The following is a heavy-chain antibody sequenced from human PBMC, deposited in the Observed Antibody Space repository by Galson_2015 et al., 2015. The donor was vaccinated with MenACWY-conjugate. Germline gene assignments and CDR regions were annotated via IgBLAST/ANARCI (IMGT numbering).Heavy chain of an antibody. V-gene: IGHV1-18*01. CDR3: ARLPVVGATPGAFDI. CDR1: GYTFTSYD. D-gene: IGHD1-26*01. Sequence: SVKVSCKASGYTFTSYDISWVRQAPGQGLEWMGWISAYNGNTNYAQKLQGRVTMTTDTSTSTAYMELRSLRSDDTAVYYCARLPVVGATPGAFDIWGQGTMVTVSS. J-gene: IGHJ3*02. CDR2: ISAYNGNT.